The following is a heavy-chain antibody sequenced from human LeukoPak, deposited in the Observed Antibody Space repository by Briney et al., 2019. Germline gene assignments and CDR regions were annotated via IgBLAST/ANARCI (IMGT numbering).Heavy chain of an antibody. CDR1: GGSISSYY. Sequence: SETLSLTCTASGGSISSYYWSWIRQPPGKGLEWIGYICYSGSTNYNPSLKSRVTISVDTSKNQFSLKLNSVTAADTAVYYCAKGYYDILTGYYSRFDPWGQGTLVTVSS. J-gene: IGHJ5*02. CDR2: ICYSGST. D-gene: IGHD3-9*01. V-gene: IGHV4-59*08. CDR3: AKGYYDILTGYYSRFDP.